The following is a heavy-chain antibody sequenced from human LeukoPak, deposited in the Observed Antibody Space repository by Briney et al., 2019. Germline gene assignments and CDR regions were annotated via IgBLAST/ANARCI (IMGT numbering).Heavy chain of an antibody. CDR2: IYYSGST. Sequence: SETLSLTCTVSGGSISSSSYYWGWIRQPPGKGLEWIGSIYYSGSTYYNPSLKSRVTISVDTSKNQFSLKPSSVTAADTAVYYCATWGYCSSTSCRDYWGQGTLVTVSS. V-gene: IGHV4-39*01. CDR1: GGSISSSSYY. CDR3: ATWGYCSSTSCRDY. D-gene: IGHD2-2*01. J-gene: IGHJ4*02.